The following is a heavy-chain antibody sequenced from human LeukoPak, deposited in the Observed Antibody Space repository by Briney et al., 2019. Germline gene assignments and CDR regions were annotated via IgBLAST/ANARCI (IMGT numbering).Heavy chain of an antibody. D-gene: IGHD3-3*01. V-gene: IGHV1-2*02. CDR2: INPKSGDT. J-gene: IGHJ5*02. CDR3: ARDALQSDFWGAYYNNWFDP. CDR1: GYTFTAYY. Sequence: ASVKVSCKASGYTFTAYYIHWVRQAPGQGLEWMGWINPKSGDTDYAQNFQGRVTMTRDTSISTAYMELSRLRSDDTAVYYCARDALQSDFWGAYYNNWFDPWGQGTLVTVSS.